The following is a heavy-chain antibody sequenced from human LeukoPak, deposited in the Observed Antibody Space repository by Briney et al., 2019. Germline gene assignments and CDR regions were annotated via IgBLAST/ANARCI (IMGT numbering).Heavy chain of an antibody. CDR2: IGTAGDT. Sequence: GGSLRLSCAASGFTFSSYDMHWVRQATGKGLEWVSAIGTAGDTYYPGSVKGRFTISRENAKNSLYLQMNSLRAEDTAVYYCARVPAANNYYGMDVWGQGTTFTVPS. CDR1: GFTFSSYD. CDR3: ARVPAANNYYGMDV. J-gene: IGHJ6*02. V-gene: IGHV3-13*01. D-gene: IGHD2-2*01.